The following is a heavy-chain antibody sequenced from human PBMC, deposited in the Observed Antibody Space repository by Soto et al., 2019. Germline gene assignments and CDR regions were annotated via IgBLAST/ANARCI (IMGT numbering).Heavy chain of an antibody. CDR2: SYWDDDK. CDR3: AQSPYDSPPDH. D-gene: IGHD3-16*01. V-gene: IGHV2-5*02. Sequence: SGPLVVNPTQTRTLTCTFSPLSWTTSVVGAGWIRQPPGKALEWLALSYWDDDKRYSPSLKSRLTINKDTSKNQVVLTMTNMDPVDTARYSWAQSPYDSPPDHWGQGTLVTVSS. J-gene: IGHJ5*02. CDR1: PLSWTTSVVG.